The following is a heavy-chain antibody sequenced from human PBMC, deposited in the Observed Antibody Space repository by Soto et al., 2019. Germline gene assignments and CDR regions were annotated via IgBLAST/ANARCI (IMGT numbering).Heavy chain of an antibody. CDR1: GGSISSSSYY. CDR3: ARPRVRGYDILPGYQNWFDP. Sequence: TSETLSLTCTVSGGSISSSSYYWGWIRQPPGKGLEWIGSIYYSGSTYYNPSLKSRVTISVDTSKNQFSLKLSSVTAADTAVYYCARPRVRGYDILPGYQNWFDPWGQGTLVTVSS. CDR2: IYYSGST. D-gene: IGHD3-9*01. J-gene: IGHJ5*02. V-gene: IGHV4-39*01.